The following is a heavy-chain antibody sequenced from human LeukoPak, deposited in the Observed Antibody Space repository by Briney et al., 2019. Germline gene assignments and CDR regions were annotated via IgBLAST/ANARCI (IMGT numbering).Heavy chain of an antibody. CDR1: GGTFNTYG. V-gene: IGHV1-69*04. J-gene: IGHJ4*02. CDR2: IIPMFGVR. Sequence: GASVKVSCKASGGTFNTYGITWVRQAPGQGLECMGRIIPMFGVRKYAQKFQGRVTITADKSTGIAYLELSSLRSEDTAVYYCAREGGGGYYSGLLDHWGQGTLVTVSS. D-gene: IGHD3-3*01. CDR3: AREGGGGYYSGLLDH.